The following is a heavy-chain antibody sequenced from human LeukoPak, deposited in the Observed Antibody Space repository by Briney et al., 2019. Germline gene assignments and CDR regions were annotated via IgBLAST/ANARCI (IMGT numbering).Heavy chain of an antibody. CDR3: ARHALGTEN. J-gene: IGHJ4*02. CDR2: IYGSGYT. D-gene: IGHD1-14*01. V-gene: IGHV4-59*08. Sequence: ASETLSLTCTVSGGSISNYYGSWIRQPPGKGLEWIGYIYGSGYTDYNPSLRSRVTMSVDTSKNQFSLKLTSVTAADTAVYYCARHALGTENWGQGTLVTVSS. CDR1: GGSISNYY.